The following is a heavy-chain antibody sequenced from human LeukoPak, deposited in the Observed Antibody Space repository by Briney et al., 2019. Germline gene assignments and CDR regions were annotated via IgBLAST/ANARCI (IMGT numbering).Heavy chain of an antibody. J-gene: IGHJ4*02. V-gene: IGHV4-59*01. Sequence: KPSETLSPTCTVSGGSISSYYWSWIRQPPGKGLEWIGYIYYSGSTNYNPSLKSRVTISVDTSKNQFSLKLSSVTAADTAVYYCARGRWGGVDYWGQGTLVTVSS. CDR1: GGSISSYY. D-gene: IGHD4-23*01. CDR2: IYYSGST. CDR3: ARGRWGGVDY.